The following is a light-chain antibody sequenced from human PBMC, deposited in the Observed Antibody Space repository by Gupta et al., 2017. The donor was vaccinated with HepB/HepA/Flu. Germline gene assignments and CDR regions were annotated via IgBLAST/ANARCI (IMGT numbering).Light chain of an antibody. CDR3: QQYSNWPPLT. V-gene: IGKV3-15*01. Sequence: EIVMTQSPATLSVSPGERASLSCRASESVSNSLAWYQQKPGQAPRLLIYGASTRATGIPARFSGSGSGTEFTLTISSLQSEDFAVYYCQQYSNWPPLTFGQGTKVEIK. J-gene: IGKJ1*01. CDR1: ESVSNS. CDR2: GAS.